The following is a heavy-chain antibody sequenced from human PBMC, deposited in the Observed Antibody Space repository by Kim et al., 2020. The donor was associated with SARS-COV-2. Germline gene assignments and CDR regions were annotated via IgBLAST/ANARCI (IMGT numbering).Heavy chain of an antibody. CDR2: IYPSGST. Sequence: SETLSLTCTVSGGSISSSDSCWGWIRQPPGKELEWIGTIYPSGSTFHNPSLHSRITLSIDTSKNQFSLKLTSVTAADTAMYFCAGGSSPVWGHGTLVTVS. CDR1: GGSISSSDSC. CDR3: AGGSSPV. V-gene: IGHV4-39*01. J-gene: IGHJ4*01. D-gene: IGHD2-2*01.